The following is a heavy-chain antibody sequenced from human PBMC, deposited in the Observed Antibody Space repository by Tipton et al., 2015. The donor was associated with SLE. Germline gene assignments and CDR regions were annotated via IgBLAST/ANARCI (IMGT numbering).Heavy chain of an antibody. J-gene: IGHJ3*02. CDR1: GGSISSGSYF. Sequence: LRLSCTLSGGSISSGSYFWTWIRQPAGKGLEWLGLIHTSGGTSYNPSLAGRLTISMDTSKHQFSLKLNSVTAADTAVYYCARKNPYDFWSGYDSFDIWGQVTMVTVSS. D-gene: IGHD3-3*01. V-gene: IGHV4-61*02. CDR2: IHTSGGT. CDR3: ARKNPYDFWSGYDSFDI.